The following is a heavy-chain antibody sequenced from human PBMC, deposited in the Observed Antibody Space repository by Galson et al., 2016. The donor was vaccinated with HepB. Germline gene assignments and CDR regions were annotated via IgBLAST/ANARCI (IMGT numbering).Heavy chain of an antibody. Sequence: SVKVSCKASGGTFSTFAISWVQQAPGQGLAWLGGVIPMFGTAKYSQKFQGRVTITADESTTTSYMELSSLTSDDTAVYYCASHTRGQYDSGRYEFNYWGQGTLVTVSS. V-gene: IGHV1-69*13. CDR1: GGTFSTFA. CDR2: VIPMFGTA. J-gene: IGHJ4*02. D-gene: IGHD3-10*01. CDR3: ASHTRGQYDSGRYEFNY.